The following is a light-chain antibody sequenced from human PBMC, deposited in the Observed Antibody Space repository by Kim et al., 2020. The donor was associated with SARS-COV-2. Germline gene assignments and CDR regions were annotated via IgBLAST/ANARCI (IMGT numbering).Light chain of an antibody. CDR2: RSN. CDR3: AAWDDSLSGRV. V-gene: IGLV1-47*01. Sequence: GTRVTISCSGSSSNIESNYVDWYQQVPGTAPKVLIYRSNQRPSGVPDRFSGSKSGTSASLAISGLRSEDEADYYCAAWDDSLSGRVFGGGTQLTVL. CDR1: SSNIESNY. J-gene: IGLJ3*02.